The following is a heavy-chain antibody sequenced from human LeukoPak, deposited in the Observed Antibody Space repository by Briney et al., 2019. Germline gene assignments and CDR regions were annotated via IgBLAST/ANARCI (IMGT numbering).Heavy chain of an antibody. D-gene: IGHD5-24*01. Sequence: WETLSLTCAVYGGSFSGYYWSWIRQPPGKGLEWSGEINHSGSTNYNPSLKSRVTISVDTSKNQFSLKLSSVTAADTAVYYRARVSRDGYNYLSPSYYYYMDAWGKGTTVTVSS. CDR2: INHSGST. J-gene: IGHJ6*03. CDR3: ARVSRDGYNYLSPSYYYYMDA. V-gene: IGHV4-34*01. CDR1: GGSFSGYY.